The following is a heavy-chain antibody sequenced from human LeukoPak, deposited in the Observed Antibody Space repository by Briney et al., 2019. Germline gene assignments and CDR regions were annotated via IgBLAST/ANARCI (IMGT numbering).Heavy chain of an antibody. CDR3: ARSYYYGSGGYPDY. Sequence: GGSLRLSCAASGFTFSSYGMHWVRQAPGKGLEWVAVIWYDGSNKYYADSVKGRFTISRDNSKNTLYLQMNSLRAEDTAVYYCARSYYYGSGGYPDYWGQGTLVTVSS. CDR1: GFTFSSYG. J-gene: IGHJ4*02. D-gene: IGHD3-10*01. V-gene: IGHV3-33*01. CDR2: IWYDGSNK.